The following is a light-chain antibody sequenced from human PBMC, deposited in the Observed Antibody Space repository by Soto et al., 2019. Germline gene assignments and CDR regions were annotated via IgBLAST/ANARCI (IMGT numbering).Light chain of an antibody. V-gene: IGKV3-20*01. CDR2: GAS. Sequence: IVLTQSPGTLSLSPGERATLSCRASQSVTSSYLAWYQQKPGRAPRLLIYGASSRPTGIPDRFSGSGSGTDFTLTISRLEPEDFAVYYCQQYGTSPPTFGQGTKVEIK. CDR3: QQYGTSPPT. CDR1: QSVTSSY. J-gene: IGKJ1*01.